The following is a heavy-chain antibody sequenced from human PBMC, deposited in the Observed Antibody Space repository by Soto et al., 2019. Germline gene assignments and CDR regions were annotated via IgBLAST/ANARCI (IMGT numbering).Heavy chain of an antibody. D-gene: IGHD2-15*01. CDR2: IKTNTEGGTT. CDR1: GLTISNAW. CDR3: TTGSVEVV. V-gene: IGHV3-15*07. Sequence: EVHLVESGGGFIYPGGSLRLSCAASGLTISNAWMNWVRQAPGKGLEWVGRIKTNTEGGTTDYAAEVKGRFTVSRDDSKNTLYLQMNSLKTEDSAVYYCTTGSVEVVWGQGTTVTVS. J-gene: IGHJ6*02.